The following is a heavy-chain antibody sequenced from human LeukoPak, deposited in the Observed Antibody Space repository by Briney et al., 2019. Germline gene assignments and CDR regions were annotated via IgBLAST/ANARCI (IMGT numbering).Heavy chain of an antibody. CDR3: ARDSSGWYNIFDY. CDR2: IYHSGST. J-gene: IGHJ4*02. V-gene: IGHV4-38-2*02. D-gene: IGHD6-19*01. CDR1: GYSISSGYY. Sequence: SETLSLTCTVSGYSISSGYYWGWIRQPPGKGLEWIGSIYHSGSTYYNPSLKSRVTISVDTSKNQFSLKLSSATAADTAVYYCARDSSGWYNIFDYWGQGTLVTVSS.